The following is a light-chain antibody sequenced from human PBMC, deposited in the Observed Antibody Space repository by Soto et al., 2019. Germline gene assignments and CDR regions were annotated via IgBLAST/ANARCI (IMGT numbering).Light chain of an antibody. Sequence: DIQMTPSPSSLSASVGDRVTITCRASQSIRGYLNWYQQKPGKAPKPLIYAASSLHSGVPSRFSGSASATDFTLTISSLQPDDFATYYCQQGYTTPITFGQGTRLEIK. V-gene: IGKV1-39*01. CDR1: QSIRGY. J-gene: IGKJ5*01. CDR2: AAS. CDR3: QQGYTTPIT.